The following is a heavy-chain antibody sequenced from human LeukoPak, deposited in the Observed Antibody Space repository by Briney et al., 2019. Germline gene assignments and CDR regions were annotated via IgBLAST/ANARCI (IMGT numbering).Heavy chain of an antibody. Sequence: PSETLSLTCTVSGGSISSSSYYWGWIRQPPGKGLERIGSIYYSGSTYYNPSLKSRVTISADTSKNQFSLKLSSVTAADTAVYYCARAGSKYYDFWSGDQRRNWFDPWGQGTLVTVSS. CDR2: IYYSGST. CDR1: GGSISSSSYY. CDR3: ARAGSKYYDFWSGDQRRNWFDP. V-gene: IGHV4-39*01. J-gene: IGHJ5*02. D-gene: IGHD3-3*01.